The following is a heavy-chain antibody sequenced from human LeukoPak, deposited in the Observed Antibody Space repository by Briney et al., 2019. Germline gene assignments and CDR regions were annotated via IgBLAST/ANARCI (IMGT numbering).Heavy chain of an antibody. CDR1: GFTFGNFW. Sequence: GGSLRLSCAASGFTFGNFWMSWVRQAPGRGLQWVASMKGDASLIYYVDSMKGRFTISRDNARNSLYLQMNSLRVEDAAVYYCARLFGGVTTFDYWGQGALVTVSS. CDR2: MKGDASLI. V-gene: IGHV3-7*01. D-gene: IGHD2-8*02. J-gene: IGHJ4*02. CDR3: ARLFGGVTTFDY.